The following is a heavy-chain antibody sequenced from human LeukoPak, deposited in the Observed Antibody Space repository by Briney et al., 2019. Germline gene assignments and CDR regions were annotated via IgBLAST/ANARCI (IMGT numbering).Heavy chain of an antibody. J-gene: IGHJ4*02. V-gene: IGHV3-74*01. Sequence: PGGSLRLSCAGSGFTLSSYWMHWVRQGPGKGLVWVSRIYSEGSRTTYADSVRGRFTISGDNAKNTLYLQMNSLRADDTAVYYCARGSTYSSGWYTVFDYWGQGTLVTVSS. CDR3: ARGSTYSSGWYTVFDY. D-gene: IGHD6-19*01. CDR2: IYSEGSRT. CDR1: GFTLSSYW.